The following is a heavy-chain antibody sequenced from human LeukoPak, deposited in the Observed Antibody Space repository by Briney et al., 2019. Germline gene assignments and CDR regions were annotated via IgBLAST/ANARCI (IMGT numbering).Heavy chain of an antibody. CDR1: GYNFDTYW. J-gene: IGHJ4*02. CDR3: ARQVPSAMAFVS. V-gene: IGHV5-51*01. CDR2: IYPDDSDT. Sequence: GESLKISCKASGYNFDTYWIGWVRQMPGEGLEWMGIIYPDDSDTRYRPSFQGQVTISADKSTSTAYLQWSSLQASDTAMYYCARQVPSAMAFVSWGQGSLVTVSS. D-gene: IGHD2-2*01.